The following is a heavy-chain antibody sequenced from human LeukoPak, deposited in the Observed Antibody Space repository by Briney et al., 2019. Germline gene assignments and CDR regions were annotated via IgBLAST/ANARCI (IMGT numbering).Heavy chain of an antibody. V-gene: IGHV3-23*01. Sequence: GGSLRLSCAVSGFTFSSYAMSWVRQAPGKGLEWVSGISASGGSTYYADSVKGWFTISRDNSKNTLYLQMNSLRAEDTAVYYCAKRGPDYDSSGYSYYFDYWGQGTLVTVSS. CDR1: GFTFSSYA. CDR3: AKRGPDYDSSGYSYYFDY. D-gene: IGHD3-22*01. J-gene: IGHJ4*02. CDR2: ISASGGST.